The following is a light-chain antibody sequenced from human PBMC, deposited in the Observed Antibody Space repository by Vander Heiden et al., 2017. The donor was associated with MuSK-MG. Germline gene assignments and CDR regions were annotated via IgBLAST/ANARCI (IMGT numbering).Light chain of an antibody. CDR1: QGISSY. CDR2: AAS. CDR3: QHVKSYPHT. Sequence: DIQLTQSPSFLSASVGDRVTITCRASQGISSYLAWYQQKPGKAPKLLMSAASTLQSGVPSRFSGSGSGTEFTLTISSLQPEDFATYYCQHVKSYPHTFGGGTKVEIK. V-gene: IGKV1-9*01. J-gene: IGKJ4*01.